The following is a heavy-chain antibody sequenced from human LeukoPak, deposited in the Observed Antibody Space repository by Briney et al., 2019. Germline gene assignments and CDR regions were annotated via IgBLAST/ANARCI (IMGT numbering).Heavy chain of an antibody. J-gene: IGHJ4*02. D-gene: IGHD3-9*01. Sequence: GGSLRLSCAAPGFTFSTYYMNWVRQAPGKGLEWVSSISTSSSYIYYADAVKGRFTISRDNAKNSLYLQMNSLRAEDTAVYYCARNYDILTGYLDYWGQGTLVTVSS. V-gene: IGHV3-21*01. CDR1: GFTFSTYY. CDR3: ARNYDILTGYLDY. CDR2: ISTSSSYI.